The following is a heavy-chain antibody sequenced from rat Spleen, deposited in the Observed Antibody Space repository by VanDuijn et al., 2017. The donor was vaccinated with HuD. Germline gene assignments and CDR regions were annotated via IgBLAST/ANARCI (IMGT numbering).Heavy chain of an antibody. CDR1: GFTFSNYY. D-gene: IGHD1-12*02. J-gene: IGHJ1*01. V-gene: IGHV5-25*01. CDR2: ISTGGGNT. Sequence: EVQLVESGGGLVQPGRSMKLSCAASGFTFSNYYMAWVRQAPTKGLEWVASISTGGGNTYYRDSVKGRFTISRDNAKSTLYLQMDRMRSEDTATYSCARQYYYDGSNYYPRYYWYFDFWGPGTMVTVSS. CDR3: ARQYYYDGSNYYPRYYWYFDF.